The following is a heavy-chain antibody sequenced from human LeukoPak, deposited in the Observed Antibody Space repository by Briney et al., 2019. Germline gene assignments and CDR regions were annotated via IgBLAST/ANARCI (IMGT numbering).Heavy chain of an antibody. V-gene: IGHV4-39*01. CDR3: ARLGVPAGLDY. CDR2: IYYSGST. D-gene: IGHD3-10*01. Sequence: SDTLSLICTVSGGSISSSSYYWGSIRQPPGKGLERIGRIYYSGSTYYNPSLKSRDTISVDTSKNQFSLKLPPVTAPDTAVYYRARLGVPAGLDYWGQGTLVSVSS. J-gene: IGHJ4*02. CDR1: GGSISSSSYY.